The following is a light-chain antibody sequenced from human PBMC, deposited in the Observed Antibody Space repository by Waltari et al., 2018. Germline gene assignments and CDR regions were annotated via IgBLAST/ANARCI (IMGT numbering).Light chain of an antibody. Sequence: IVLTQSPATMSLSPGERATLSYRASQSISTYLAWYHQKPRQAPRLLISDASYRATGIPARFSGSGSGTDFTLTISSLEPEDFAVYYCQQRSDLPPITFGQGTKVEI. CDR2: DAS. V-gene: IGKV3-11*01. CDR3: QQRSDLPPIT. J-gene: IGKJ1*01. CDR1: QSISTY.